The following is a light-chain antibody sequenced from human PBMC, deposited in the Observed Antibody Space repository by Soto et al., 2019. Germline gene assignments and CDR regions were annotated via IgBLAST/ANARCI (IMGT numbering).Light chain of an antibody. Sequence: EIVLTQSPATLSLSPGERATLSCGASQSVSSNYLAWYQQKPGLAPRLLIYDASIRAAGIPERFSGSGSGTDFSLTIRRLEPEDFAVYYCHHYGSSPPWTFGQGTKVEIK. CDR1: QSVSSNY. V-gene: IGKV3D-20*01. J-gene: IGKJ1*01. CDR2: DAS. CDR3: HHYGSSPPWT.